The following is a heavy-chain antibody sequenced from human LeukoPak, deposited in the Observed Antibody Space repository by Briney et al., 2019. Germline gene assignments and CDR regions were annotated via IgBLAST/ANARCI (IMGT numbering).Heavy chain of an antibody. D-gene: IGHD3-22*01. CDR2: ISYSGST. V-gene: IGHV4-39*07. J-gene: IGHJ4*02. Sequence: PSETLSLTCTVSGGSVSSSPYYWVWIRQPPGKGLERVGSISYSGSTYYNPSLNSRVTISVDTSKNAFSLRLNSVTAADTAVYYCATTYHYDISGYYPFGYWGQGTLVTVSS. CDR3: ATTYHYDISGYYPFGY. CDR1: GGSVSSSPYY.